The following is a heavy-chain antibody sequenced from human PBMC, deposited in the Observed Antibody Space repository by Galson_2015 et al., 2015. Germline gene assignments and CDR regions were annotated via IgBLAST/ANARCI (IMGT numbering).Heavy chain of an antibody. CDR1: GFTFNSYG. V-gene: IGHV3-33*01. D-gene: IGHD2-15*01. J-gene: IGHJ4*02. CDR2: IGYDGSNE. Sequence: SLRLSCAASGFTFNSYGMHWVRQAPGKGLEWVAIIGYDGSNEYYADSVKGRFTISRDNPKNTLYLQMNSLRDEDTAVYYCAREPYCSGGSCYGFDYWGQGTLVIVSS. CDR3: AREPYCSGGSCYGFDY.